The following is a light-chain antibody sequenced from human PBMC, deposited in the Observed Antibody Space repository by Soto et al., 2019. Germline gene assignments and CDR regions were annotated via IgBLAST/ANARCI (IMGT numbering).Light chain of an antibody. CDR2: GAS. J-gene: IGKJ1*01. V-gene: IGKV3-20*01. CDR1: QSVSNNY. Sequence: EIVLTQSPGTLSLSPGERATLSCRASQSVSNNYLAWYQQKPGQAPRLLSYGASNRATGIPDRFSGSGSGTDFTLTISRLEPEDFAVYYCQQYGSSRTFGQGTKV. CDR3: QQYGSSRT.